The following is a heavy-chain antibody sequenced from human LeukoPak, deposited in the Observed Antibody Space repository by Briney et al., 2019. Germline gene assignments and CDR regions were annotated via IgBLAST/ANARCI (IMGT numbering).Heavy chain of an antibody. J-gene: IGHJ5*02. Sequence: SETLSLTCTVSGGSTSSHYWSWIRQPPGKGLEWIGYLYYSGSTNYNPSLKSRVTISVDTSKNQFSLKLSSVTAADTAVYYCARGSHYYGSGSPNWFDPWGQGTLVTVSS. V-gene: IGHV4-59*11. D-gene: IGHD3-10*01. CDR2: LYYSGST. CDR3: ARGSHYYGSGSPNWFDP. CDR1: GGSTSSHY.